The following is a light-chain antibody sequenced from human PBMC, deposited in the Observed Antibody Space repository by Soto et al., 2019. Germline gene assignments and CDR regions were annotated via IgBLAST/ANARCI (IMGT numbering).Light chain of an antibody. V-gene: IGKV1-39*01. CDR3: QQSYSTLTWT. Sequence: DIQMTQSPSSLSASVGDRVTITCRASQSISSYLNWYQQKPGKAPKLLIYAASSLQSGVPPRFSGSGSGTDFTLTISSLQPEDFATYYCQQSYSTLTWTFGQGTKAEFK. CDR2: AAS. J-gene: IGKJ1*01. CDR1: QSISSY.